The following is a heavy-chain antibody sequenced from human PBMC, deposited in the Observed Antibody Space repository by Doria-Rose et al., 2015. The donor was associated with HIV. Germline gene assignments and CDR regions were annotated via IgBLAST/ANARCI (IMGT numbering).Heavy chain of an antibody. D-gene: IGHD6-19*01. J-gene: IGHJ4*02. CDR2: MNPNSGNT. CDR3: ARGRYNSGWYGGDY. Sequence: QVQLVQSGAEVKKPGASVKVSCKASGYTFTSYDINWMRQATGQGLEWMGWMNPNSGNTGYAQKFQGRVIMTGNTSISTAYMELSVLRSEDSAVYYCARGRYNSGWYGGDYWGQGTQVTVSS. V-gene: IGHV1-8*02. CDR1: GYTFTSYD.